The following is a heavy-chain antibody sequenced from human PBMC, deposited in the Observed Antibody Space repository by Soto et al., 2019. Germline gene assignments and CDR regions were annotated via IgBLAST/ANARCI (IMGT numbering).Heavy chain of an antibody. J-gene: IGHJ3*02. Sequence: SVKVSCRASGGTFSSYAISWVRQAPGQGLEWMGGIIPIFGTANYAQKFQGRVTITADESTSTAYMELSSLRSEDTAVYYCASYYDFWSGSGWSAFDIWGQGTMVTVSS. CDR3: ASYYDFWSGSGWSAFDI. CDR2: IIPIFGTA. CDR1: GGTFSSYA. D-gene: IGHD3-3*01. V-gene: IGHV1-69*13.